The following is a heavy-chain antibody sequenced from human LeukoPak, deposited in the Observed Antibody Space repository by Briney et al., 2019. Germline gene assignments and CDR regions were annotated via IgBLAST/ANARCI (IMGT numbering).Heavy chain of an antibody. CDR1: GFTFSSYW. CDR2: IKKDGSER. CDR3: ARDLAGPPQEAFDI. J-gene: IGHJ3*02. V-gene: IGHV3-7*01. Sequence: VGSLRLSCAASGFTFSSYWMNWVRQAPGKGLEWVANIKKDGSERHYVDSVKGRFTISRDNTKKSLYLQMNTLRAEDTAVYYCARDLAGPPQEAFDIWGQGTMVTVSS.